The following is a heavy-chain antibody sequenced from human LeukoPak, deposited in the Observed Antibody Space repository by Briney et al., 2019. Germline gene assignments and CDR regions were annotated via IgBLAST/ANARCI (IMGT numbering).Heavy chain of an antibody. CDR2: IYHSGST. J-gene: IGHJ4*02. Sequence: SETLSLTCIVSGGSISSSSYYWGWIRQPPGKGLEWIGSIYHSGSTYYNPSLKSRVTISVDTSKNQFSLNLSSVTAADTAVYYCARGVARSSKFHFSYYFDYWGQGTLVTVSS. D-gene: IGHD6-6*01. CDR1: GGSISSSSYY. CDR3: ARGVARSSKFHFSYYFDY. V-gene: IGHV4-39*07.